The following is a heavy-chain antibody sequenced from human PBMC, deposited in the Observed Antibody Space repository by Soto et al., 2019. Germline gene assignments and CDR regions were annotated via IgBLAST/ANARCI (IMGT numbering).Heavy chain of an antibody. CDR1: GGTFSSYT. J-gene: IGHJ4*02. D-gene: IGHD2-2*01. V-gene: IGHV1-69*02. CDR3: ARLIRCKTTSCYFDY. Sequence: SVKVSCKASGGTFSSYTISWVRQAPGQGLEWMGRIIPILGIANYAQKFQGRVTITADKSTSTAYMELSSLRSEDTAVFYCARLIRCKTTSCYFDYWGQGTLVTVSS. CDR2: IIPILGIA.